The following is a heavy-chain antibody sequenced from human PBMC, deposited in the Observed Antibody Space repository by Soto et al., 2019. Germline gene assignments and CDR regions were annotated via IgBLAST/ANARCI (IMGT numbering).Heavy chain of an antibody. Sequence: GGSLRLSCAASGFPFSRSWMSWVRQAQGKGPEWVASIKADGSQKYYVDSVRGRFTISRDNAKNSLYLQMNSLRVDDTAVYYCANGPFWGQGNLVTVSS. V-gene: IGHV3-7*01. CDR3: ANGPF. CDR2: IKADGSQK. CDR1: GFPFSRSW. J-gene: IGHJ4*02.